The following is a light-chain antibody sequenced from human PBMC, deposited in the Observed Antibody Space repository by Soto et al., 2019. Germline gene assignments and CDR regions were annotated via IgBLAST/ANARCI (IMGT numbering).Light chain of an antibody. CDR1: ERLSSVY. CDR2: GAS. CDR3: QQSNSWPPTFT. V-gene: IGKV3-11*01. J-gene: IGKJ5*01. Sequence: EIVSTQSPGTLSLSPGESATLSCRASERLSSVYLAWYQQRPGQPPRLLIYGASNRATRIPARFSGSGSGTDFTLTISRLEPEDFAVYYCQQSNSWPPTFTVGQGTRLEIK.